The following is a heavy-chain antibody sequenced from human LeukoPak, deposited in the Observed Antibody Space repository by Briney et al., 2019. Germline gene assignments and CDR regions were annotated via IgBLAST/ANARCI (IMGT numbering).Heavy chain of an antibody. D-gene: IGHD3-10*01. V-gene: IGHV5-51*01. Sequence: GESPKISCKGSGYIFTNYWIGWVRQMPGKGLEWMVIIYPGDSDTIYSPSFQGQVTISADKSISTAYLQWNSLKASDTAMYYCARQSGSGSYRSSYVYWGQGTLVTVSS. CDR1: GYIFTNYW. CDR3: ARQSGSGSYRSSYVY. J-gene: IGHJ4*02. CDR2: IYPGDSDT.